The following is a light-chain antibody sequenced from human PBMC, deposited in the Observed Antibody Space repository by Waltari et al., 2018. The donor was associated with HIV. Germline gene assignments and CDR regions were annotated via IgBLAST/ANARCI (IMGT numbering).Light chain of an antibody. V-gene: IGKV3-15*01. J-gene: IGKJ2*01. CDR3: QQYNDWPYT. CDR1: QNIDRN. Sequence: EIVMTQSPATLSLSPGDGATLSCRASQNIDRNLAWYQQKPGQSPRLLIYGTYTRATGIPAKFSGSGSGTEFTLTVSSLQSEDFALYCCQQYNDWPYTFGQGTKL. CDR2: GTY.